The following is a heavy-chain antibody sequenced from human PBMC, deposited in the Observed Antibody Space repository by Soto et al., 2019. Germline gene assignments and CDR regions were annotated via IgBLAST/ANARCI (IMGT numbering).Heavy chain of an antibody. V-gene: IGHV3-33*01. CDR3: ARDKYDFWSGLPYYYGMDV. CDR2: IWYDGSNK. CDR1: GFTFSSYG. D-gene: IGHD3-3*01. J-gene: IGHJ6*02. Sequence: GGSLRLSCAASGFTFSSYGMHWVRQAPGKGLEWVAVIWYDGSNKYYADSVKGRFTISRDNSKNTLYLQMNSLRAEDTAVYYCARDKYDFWSGLPYYYGMDVWAQGTTVTVSS.